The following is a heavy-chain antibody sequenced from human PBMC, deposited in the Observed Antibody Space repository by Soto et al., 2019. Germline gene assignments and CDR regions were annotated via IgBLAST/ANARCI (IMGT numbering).Heavy chain of an antibody. D-gene: IGHD3-16*01. CDR2: IIKSGGET. V-gene: IGHV3-23*01. J-gene: IGHJ4*02. Sequence: EVQVSESGGGLVQPGGSLRLSCVASGFIFDSYAMTWVRQAPGKGLEWVAGIIKSGGETYYADSVKGRFTVSRDNSKNMLYLEMDSLRADDTAVYYCAREDGGTPFDYWGQGTLVTVSS. CDR1: GFIFDSYA. CDR3: AREDGGTPFDY.